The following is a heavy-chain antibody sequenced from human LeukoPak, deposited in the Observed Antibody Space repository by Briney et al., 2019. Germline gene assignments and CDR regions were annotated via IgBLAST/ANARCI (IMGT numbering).Heavy chain of an antibody. D-gene: IGHD5-18*01. V-gene: IGHV3-33*01. CDR3: ARDSDTAMVDY. CDR1: GFTLSSYG. Sequence: PGGSLRLSCAASGFTLSSYGMHWVRQAPGKGLEWVAVIWYDGSNKYYANSVKGRFTISRDNSKNTLYLQMNSLRAEDTAVYYCARDSDTAMVDYWGQGTLVTVSS. J-gene: IGHJ4*02. CDR2: IWYDGSNK.